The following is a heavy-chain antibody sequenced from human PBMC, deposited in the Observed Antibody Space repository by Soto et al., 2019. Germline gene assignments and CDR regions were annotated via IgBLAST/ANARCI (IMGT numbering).Heavy chain of an antibody. V-gene: IGHV4-59*01. CDR1: GGYISSYD. J-gene: IGHJ5*02. CDR2: IYYSGST. Sequence: SETMCLTCTVAGGYISSYDWSWIRQPPGKGLEWIGYIYYSGSTNYSPSLKSRVTISVDTSKNQFSLKLSSVTAADTAVYYCARGDWFDPWGQGTLVTVSS. CDR3: ARGDWFDP.